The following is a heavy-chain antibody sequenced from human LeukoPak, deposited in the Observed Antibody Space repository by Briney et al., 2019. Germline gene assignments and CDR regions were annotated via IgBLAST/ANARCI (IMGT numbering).Heavy chain of an antibody. CDR2: ISADGSST. V-gene: IGHV3-74*01. CDR3: AGDGDDYNYFDW. CDR1: RFTFSTYW. J-gene: IGHJ4*02. D-gene: IGHD5-24*01. Sequence: GGSLRLSCAASRFTFSTYWMHWVREAPGKGLAWVSRISADGSSTTYADSVKGRFTISRDNAKNTLYLQMNSLRAEDTALYYCAGDGDDYNYFDWWGQEALVTVSS.